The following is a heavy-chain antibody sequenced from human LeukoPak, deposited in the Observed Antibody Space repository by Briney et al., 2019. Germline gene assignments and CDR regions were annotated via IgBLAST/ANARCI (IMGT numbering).Heavy chain of an antibody. CDR2: IRYDGSNK. D-gene: IGHD3-16*01. J-gene: IGHJ1*01. V-gene: IGHV3-30*02. Sequence: GGSLRLSCAASGFTFSSYGMHWVRQAPGKGLEWVAFIRYDGSNKYYADSVKSRFTISRDNSENTLYLQMNSLRVEDTAMYYCAKDGGEYFQHWGQGTLVTVSS. CDR1: GFTFSSYG. CDR3: AKDGGEYFQH.